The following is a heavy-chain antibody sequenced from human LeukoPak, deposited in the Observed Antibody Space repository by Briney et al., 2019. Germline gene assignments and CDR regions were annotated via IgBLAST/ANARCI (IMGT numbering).Heavy chain of an antibody. CDR1: GVSISSSSYY. Sequence: PSETLSLTCTVSGVSISSSSYYWGWIRQPPGKGLEWIGSIYYSGSTYYSPSLKSRVTISVDTSKNQFSLKLSSVTAAGTAVYYCARDFLRVDTAMDLFDYWGQGTLVTVSS. D-gene: IGHD5-18*01. CDR3: ARDFLRVDTAMDLFDY. CDR2: IYYSGST. J-gene: IGHJ4*02. V-gene: IGHV4-39*07.